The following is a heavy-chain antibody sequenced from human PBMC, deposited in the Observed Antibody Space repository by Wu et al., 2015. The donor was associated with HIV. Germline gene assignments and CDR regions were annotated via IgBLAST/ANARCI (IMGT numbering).Heavy chain of an antibody. D-gene: IGHD3-22*01. Sequence: QVHLVQSGAEVKKPGSSVKVSCKASGGTFSSFALSWVRQAPGQGLEWVGGIIPLFDTAISAHNFHDRVTITADESTTTGYMELRSLTYEDTAVYYCARTIHGTYYYDSSGYYPMAHKHYYAMDVWGQGTTVTVSS. V-gene: IGHV1-69*12. CDR3: ARTIHGTYYYDSSGYYPMAHKHYYAMDV. CDR1: GGTFSSFA. J-gene: IGHJ6*02. CDR2: IIPLFDTA.